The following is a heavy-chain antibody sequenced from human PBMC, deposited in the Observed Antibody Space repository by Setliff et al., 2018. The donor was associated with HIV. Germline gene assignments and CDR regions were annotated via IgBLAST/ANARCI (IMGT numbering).Heavy chain of an antibody. D-gene: IGHD1-26*01. CDR2: IMPIFGTA. CDR3: ARGVDGSYRKFFDN. Sequence: SVKVSCKASGGSFSSYGLSWVRQAPGQGLEWMGGIMPIFGTANYAQKFQGRVTLIAVASTNTVNMELSSLRSEDTAVYYCARGVDGSYRKFFDNWGQGTLVTVSS. J-gene: IGHJ4*02. V-gene: IGHV1-69*13. CDR1: GGSFSSYG.